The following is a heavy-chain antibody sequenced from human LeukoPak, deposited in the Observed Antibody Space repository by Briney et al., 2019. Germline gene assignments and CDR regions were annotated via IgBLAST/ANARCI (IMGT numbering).Heavy chain of an antibody. J-gene: IGHJ6*02. CDR1: GFTFSTYW. D-gene: IGHD3-22*01. Sequence: GWSLRLSCEASGFTFSTYWRHWVRQGPGKGLVWVSRLNSDGSSIRYADSVKGRFTISRDNAKNTLSLQMNSLRAEDTAVYYCARSHYYDGSDFYYYYGLDVWGQGTTVTVSS. CDR3: ARSHYYDGSDFYYYYGLDV. CDR2: LNSDGSSI. V-gene: IGHV3-74*01.